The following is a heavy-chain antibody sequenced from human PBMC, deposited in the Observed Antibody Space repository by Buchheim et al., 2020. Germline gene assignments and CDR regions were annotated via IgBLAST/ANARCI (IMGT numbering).Heavy chain of an antibody. D-gene: IGHD3-10*01. CDR3: AISERYGSGTYFSF. CDR1: GFIFTTKF. V-gene: IGHV1-3*01. Sequence: QVQIEQSGAEVQKPGASVKLSCKASGFIFTTKFIHWVRQAPGQRPEWMGWINAASDNTNYSPTFQGRVTITSDTSATTAYMELSSLRSEDTALYYCAISERYGSGTYFSFWGQGT. CDR2: INAASDNT. J-gene: IGHJ4*02.